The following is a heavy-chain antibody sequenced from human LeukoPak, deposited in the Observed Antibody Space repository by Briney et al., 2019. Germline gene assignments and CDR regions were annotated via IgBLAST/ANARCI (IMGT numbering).Heavy chain of an antibody. CDR1: GGSISSSSYY. D-gene: IGHD3-10*01. Sequence: SETLSLTCTVSGGSISSSSYYWGWIRQPPGKGLEWIGEINHSGSTNYNPSLKSRVTISVDTSKNQFSLKLSSVTAADTAVYYCARLKNPLRAYGSGSYKNWFDHWGQGTLVTVSS. CDR3: ARLKNPLRAYGSGSYKNWFDH. CDR2: INHSGST. V-gene: IGHV4-39*07. J-gene: IGHJ5*02.